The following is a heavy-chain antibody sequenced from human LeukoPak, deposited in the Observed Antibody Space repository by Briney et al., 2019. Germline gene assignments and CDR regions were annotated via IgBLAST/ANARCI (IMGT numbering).Heavy chain of an antibody. CDR1: GFTFSSYA. CDR3: AKELRGYSLVLGYFDY. J-gene: IGHJ4*02. V-gene: IGHV3-23*01. Sequence: GGSLRLSCAASGFTFSSYAMSWVRQAPGKGLEWVSAISGSGGSTYYADSVKGRFTISRDNSKNTLYLQMNSLRAEDTAVYYCAKELRGYSLVLGYFDYWGQGTLVTVSS. D-gene: IGHD5-18*01. CDR2: ISGSGGST.